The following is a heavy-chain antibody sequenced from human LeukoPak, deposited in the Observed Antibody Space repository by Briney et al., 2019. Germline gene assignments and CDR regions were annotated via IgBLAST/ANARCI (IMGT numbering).Heavy chain of an antibody. J-gene: IGHJ4*02. CDR3: ARSAPYYYDSSGYYWGL. CDR1: GGSISSSSYY. V-gene: IGHV4-39*07. D-gene: IGHD3-22*01. Sequence: SETLSLTCTVSGGSISSSSYYWGWIRQPPGKGLEWIGSIYYSGSTYYNPSLKSRVTISVDTSKNQFSLKLSSVTAADTAVYYCARSAPYYYDSSGYYWGLWGQGTLVTVSS. CDR2: IYYSGST.